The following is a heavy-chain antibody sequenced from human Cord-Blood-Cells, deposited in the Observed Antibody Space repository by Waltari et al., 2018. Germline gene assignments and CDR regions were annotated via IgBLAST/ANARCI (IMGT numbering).Heavy chain of an antibody. D-gene: IGHD2-21*02. CDR3: AREHIVVVTAIDY. CDR1: GFTFSSYW. Sequence: EVQLVESGGGLVQPGGSLRLSCAASGFTFSSYWMHWVRQGPGKGLGLVSRIKSDGRSTIYAYYVKGRFTISRDNAKNTLYLQMNSLRAEDTAVYYCAREHIVVVTAIDYWGQGTLVTVSS. V-gene: IGHV3-74*01. J-gene: IGHJ4*02. CDR2: IKSDGRST.